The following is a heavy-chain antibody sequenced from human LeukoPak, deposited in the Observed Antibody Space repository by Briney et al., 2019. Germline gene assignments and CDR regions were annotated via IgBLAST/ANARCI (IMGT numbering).Heavy chain of an antibody. Sequence: PSETLSLTCTVSGGSISSGSYYWSWIRQPAGKGLEWIGRIYTSGSTNYNPSLKSRVTISVDTSKNQFSLKLSSVTAADTAVSYCARDPADFWSGYYSYYYYYYMDVWGKGTTVTVSS. D-gene: IGHD3-3*01. V-gene: IGHV4-61*02. CDR3: ARDPADFWSGYYSYYYYYYMDV. J-gene: IGHJ6*03. CDR1: GGSISSGSYY. CDR2: IYTSGST.